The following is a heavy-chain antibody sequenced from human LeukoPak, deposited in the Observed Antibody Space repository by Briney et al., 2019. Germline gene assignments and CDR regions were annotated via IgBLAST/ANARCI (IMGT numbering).Heavy chain of an antibody. V-gene: IGHV3-23*01. CDR3: AKDLVLGTSDY. CDR2: ISGSGAGT. J-gene: IGHJ4*02. Sequence: GGSLRLSCAASGFTFSSYAMSWVRQAPGKGLEWVSVISGSGAGTYYADSVKGRFTISRDNSKNTLYLQMNSLRAEDTAVYYCAKDLVLGTSDYWGQGTLVTVSS. CDR1: GFTFSSYA. D-gene: IGHD7-27*01.